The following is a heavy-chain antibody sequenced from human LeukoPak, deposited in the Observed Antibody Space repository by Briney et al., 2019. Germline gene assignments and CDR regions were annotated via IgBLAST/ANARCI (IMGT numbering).Heavy chain of an antibody. Sequence: SSETLSLTCTVSGGFISSGSYYWSWIRQPAGKGLEWIGRIYTSGSTNYNPSLKSRVTISVDTSKNQFSLKLSSVTAADTAVYYCAKGLWATINYWGQGTLVTVSS. CDR1: GGFISSGSYY. CDR2: IYTSGST. D-gene: IGHD5-24*01. V-gene: IGHV4-61*02. J-gene: IGHJ4*02. CDR3: AKGLWATINY.